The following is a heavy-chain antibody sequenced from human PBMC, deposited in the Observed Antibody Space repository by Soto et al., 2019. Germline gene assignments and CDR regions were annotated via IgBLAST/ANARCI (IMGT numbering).Heavy chain of an antibody. CDR2: INHSGST. D-gene: IGHD2-15*01. CDR1: GGSFSGYY. Sequence: QVQLQQWGAGLLKPSETLSLTCAVYGGSFSGYYWSWIRQPPWKGLEWLGEINHSGSTNYNPSLKSRVTRSVDTSKNQFSLKLSSVTAADTAVYYCARAAPRYCSGGSCYSGSDYWGQGTLVTVSS. CDR3: ARAAPRYCSGGSCYSGSDY. V-gene: IGHV4-34*01. J-gene: IGHJ4*02.